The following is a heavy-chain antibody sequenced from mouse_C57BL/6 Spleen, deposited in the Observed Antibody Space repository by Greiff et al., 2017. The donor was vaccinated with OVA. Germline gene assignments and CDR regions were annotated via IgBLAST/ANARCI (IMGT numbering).Heavy chain of an antibody. D-gene: IGHD3-1*01. V-gene: IGHV1-15*01. J-gene: IGHJ1*03. Sequence: QVQLQQSGAELVRPGASVTLSCKASGYTFTDYEMHWVKQTPVHGLEWIGAIDPETGGTAYNQKFKGKAILTADKSSSTAYMELRSLTSEYSSVYYCTRGRAGRYFDVWGTGTTVTVSS. CDR1: GYTFTDYE. CDR3: TRGRAGRYFDV. CDR2: IDPETGGT.